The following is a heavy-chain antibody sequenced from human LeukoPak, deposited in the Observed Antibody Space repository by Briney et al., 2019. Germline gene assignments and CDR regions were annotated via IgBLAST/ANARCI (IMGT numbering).Heavy chain of an antibody. CDR3: AKDYYGSGRFFDY. CDR2: ITGNGGST. CDR1: GFTLGEYA. Sequence: GGSRRRSCAGAGFTLGEYALDWVRQAPGKGLEWVSLITGNGGSTYYADSVKGRFTISRDNSQNSLYLQMNSLRTEDTALYYCAKDYYGSGRFFDYWGQGTLVTVSS. V-gene: IGHV3-43*02. J-gene: IGHJ4*02. D-gene: IGHD3-10*01.